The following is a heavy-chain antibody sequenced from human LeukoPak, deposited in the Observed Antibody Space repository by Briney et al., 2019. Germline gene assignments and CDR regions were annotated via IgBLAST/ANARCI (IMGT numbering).Heavy chain of an antibody. CDR2: ISSSSSTI. D-gene: IGHD3-22*01. Sequence: GGSLRLSCAASGFTFNSYSMNWVRRAPGKGLEWVSFISSSSSTIYYADSVKGRFTISRDNSKNTLYLQMNSLRAEDTAVYYCAKGNHYDSSLDYWGQGTLVTVSS. J-gene: IGHJ4*02. CDR3: AKGNHYDSSLDY. V-gene: IGHV3-48*01. CDR1: GFTFNSYS.